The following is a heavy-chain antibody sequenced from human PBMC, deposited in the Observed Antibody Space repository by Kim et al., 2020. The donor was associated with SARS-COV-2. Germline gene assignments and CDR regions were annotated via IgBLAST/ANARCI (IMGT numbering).Heavy chain of an antibody. V-gene: IGHV4-39*01. J-gene: IGHJ6*02. Sequence: NPALKRRVTISVDTSKNQCSLKLSSVTAADTAVYYCARRRAGGGYYGMDVWGQGTTVTVSS. CDR3: ARRRAGGGYYGMDV. D-gene: IGHD1-26*01.